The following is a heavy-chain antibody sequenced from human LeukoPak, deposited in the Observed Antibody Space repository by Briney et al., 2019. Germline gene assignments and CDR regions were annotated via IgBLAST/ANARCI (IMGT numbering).Heavy chain of an antibody. CDR3: ARQGLDSWNYSELGVYQH. J-gene: IGHJ1*01. CDR1: GFTFSTYD. CDR2: IWYDGSNK. V-gene: IGHV3-33*01. Sequence: TGRSLRLSCAASGFTFSTYDIHWVRQAPGKGLEWVAVIWYDGSNKCYADAAKGRFTISRDNSKNTLYLQMNSVRAEDTAVYYCARQGLDSWNYSELGVYQHWGQGTLVTVSS. D-gene: IGHD1-7*01.